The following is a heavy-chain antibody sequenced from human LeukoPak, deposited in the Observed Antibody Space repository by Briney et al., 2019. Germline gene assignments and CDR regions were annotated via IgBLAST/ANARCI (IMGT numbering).Heavy chain of an antibody. CDR1: GFTFSSYW. V-gene: IGHV3-74*01. D-gene: IGHD3-3*01. CDR2: INSDGSST. Sequence: GGSLRLSCAASGFTFSSYWLHWVRQPPGKGLVWVSRINSDGSSTSYADSVKGRFTISRDNAKKTLYLQMNSLRAEDTPVYYCARVDAATRYYDFWSGYYTVSDYWGQGTLVTVSS. J-gene: IGHJ4*02. CDR3: ARVDAATRYYDFWSGYYTVSDY.